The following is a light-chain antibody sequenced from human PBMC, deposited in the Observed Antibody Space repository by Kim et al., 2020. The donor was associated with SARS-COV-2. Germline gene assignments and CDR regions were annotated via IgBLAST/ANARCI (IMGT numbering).Light chain of an antibody. V-gene: IGLV1-51*01. Sequence: QSVLTQPPSVSAAAGQNVTISCSGSSSTIGQNYVSWYQQLPGTAPKLLIYDNNKRPSGIPDRFSGSKSGTSATLGITGLQTGDEADYYCGTWDSSLSTVVFGGGTQLTVL. CDR1: SSTIGQNY. J-gene: IGLJ2*01. CDR3: GTWDSSLSTVV. CDR2: DNN.